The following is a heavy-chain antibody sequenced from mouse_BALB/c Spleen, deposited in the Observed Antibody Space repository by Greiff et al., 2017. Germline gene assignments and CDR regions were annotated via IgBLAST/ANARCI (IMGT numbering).Heavy chain of an antibody. CDR3: VRHGAMDD. CDR2: IRSKSNNYAT. J-gene: IGHJ4*01. Sequence: EVHLVESGGGLVQPKGSLKLSCAASGFTFNTYAMNWVRQAPGKGLEWVARIRSKSNNYATYYADSVKDRFTISRDDSQSMLYLQMNNLKTEDTAMYYCVRHGAMDDWGQGTSVTVSS. CDR1: GFTFNTYA. V-gene: IGHV10-1*02.